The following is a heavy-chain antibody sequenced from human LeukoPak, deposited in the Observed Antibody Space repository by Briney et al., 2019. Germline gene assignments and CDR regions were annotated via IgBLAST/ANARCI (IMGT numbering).Heavy chain of an antibody. Sequence: PGGSLRLSCAASGFTFSNYWMSWVRQAPGRVLEWVANIKQDGSEKYYVDSVKGRFTISRENAKNSLYLQMNSLRAEDTAVYYCASYSGTYSSAYWGQGTLVTVSS. D-gene: IGHD1-26*01. CDR3: ASYSGTYSSAY. J-gene: IGHJ4*02. V-gene: IGHV3-7*01. CDR1: GFTFSNYW. CDR2: IKQDGSEK.